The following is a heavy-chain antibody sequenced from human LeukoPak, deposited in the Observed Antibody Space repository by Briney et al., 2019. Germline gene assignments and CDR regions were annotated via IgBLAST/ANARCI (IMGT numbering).Heavy chain of an antibody. D-gene: IGHD4-17*01. J-gene: IGHJ4*02. CDR1: GGTFRSYA. V-gene: IGHV1-69*01. Sequence: SVKVSCKASGGTFRSYAIDWVRQAPGKGLEWMGGIIPMINTPKYAQRFQGRVTITADDSTSTGYMEVSSLRSEDTAVYYCAIFQGTYGDNDNDYWGQGTLVTVSS. CDR3: AIFQGTYGDNDNDY. CDR2: IIPMINTP.